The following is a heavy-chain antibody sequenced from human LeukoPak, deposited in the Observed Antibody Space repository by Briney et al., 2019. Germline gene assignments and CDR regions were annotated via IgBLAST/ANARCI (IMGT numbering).Heavy chain of an antibody. D-gene: IGHD4-11*01. V-gene: IGHV4-30-4*08. CDR3: ARETVSVDWFDP. CDR1: GGSISSGYYY. J-gene: IGHJ5*02. CDR2: IYYSGST. Sequence: TLSLTCIVSGGSISSGYYYWSWIRQPPGKGLAWIGYIYYSGSTYYNPSLKSRVTISVDTSKNQFSLKLSSVTAADTAVYYCARETVSVDWFDPWGQGTLVTVSS.